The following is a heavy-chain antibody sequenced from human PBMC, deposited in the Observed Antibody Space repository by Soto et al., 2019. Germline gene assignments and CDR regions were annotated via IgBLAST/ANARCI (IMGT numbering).Heavy chain of an antibody. CDR2: IYWDDDK. V-gene: IGHV2-5*02. CDR3: AHRADLNDNWNGGSFDF. D-gene: IGHD1-1*01. CDR1: GFSLTARPVG. Sequence: QITLKESGPTRVKPTQTLTLTCTFSGFSLTARPVGVGWIRQPPGKAVEGLRIIYWDDDKRYSPSLKSRLTITKDTSKNQVVLTMTNMDPVDTATYYCAHRADLNDNWNGGSFDFWGQGVLVTVSS. J-gene: IGHJ4*02.